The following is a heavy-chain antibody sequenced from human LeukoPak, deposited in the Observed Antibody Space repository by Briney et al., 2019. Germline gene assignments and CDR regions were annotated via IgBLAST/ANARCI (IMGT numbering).Heavy chain of an antibody. D-gene: IGHD3-22*01. Sequence: PSETLSLTCTVSGGSISSSSYYWGWIRQPPGKGLEWIGSIYYSGSTYYNPSLKSRVTISVDTSKNQFSLKLSSVTAADTAVYYCARSYYDSSGSFDYWGQGTLVTVSS. J-gene: IGHJ4*02. CDR2: IYYSGST. CDR1: GGSISSSSYY. CDR3: ARSYYDSSGSFDY. V-gene: IGHV4-39*01.